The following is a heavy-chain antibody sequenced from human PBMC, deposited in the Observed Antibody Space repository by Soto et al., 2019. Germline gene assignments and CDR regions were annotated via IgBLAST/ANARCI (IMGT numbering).Heavy chain of an antibody. J-gene: IGHJ4*02. CDR3: ARGSGPMIEWH. CDR2: INAGNGNT. V-gene: IGHV1-3*05. CDR1: GYTFASYA. D-gene: IGHD3-22*01. Sequence: QVQLVQSGAEEKKPGASVKVSCKASGYTFASYAMHWVRQAPGQRLEWMGWINAGNGNTKYSQKFQGRVTITRDTSASTAYMELSSLRSEDTAVYYCARGSGPMIEWHWGQGTLVTVSS.